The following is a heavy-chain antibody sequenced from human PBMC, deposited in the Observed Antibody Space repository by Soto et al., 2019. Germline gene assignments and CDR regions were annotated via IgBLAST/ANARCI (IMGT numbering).Heavy chain of an antibody. CDR2: INGGNGDT. D-gene: IGHD1-7*01. V-gene: IGHV1-3*01. CDR1: GYTFTSYA. CDR3: ARDRYNWNYGGVDV. Sequence: GASVKVSCKASGYTFTSYAMHWVRQAPGQRLEWVGWINGGNGDTKYSQKVQGRVTITRDTSASTAYMELSSLISEDTAVYYCARDRYNWNYGGVDVWGQGTTVTVSS. J-gene: IGHJ6*02.